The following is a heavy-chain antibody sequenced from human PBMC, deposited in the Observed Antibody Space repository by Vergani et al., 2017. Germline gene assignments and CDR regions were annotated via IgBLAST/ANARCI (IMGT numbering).Heavy chain of an antibody. V-gene: IGHV3-66*02. J-gene: IGHJ5*01. CDR3: ARVGYGTGGSCYFDGKPWFDS. D-gene: IGHD2-15*01. CDR1: GFTVTSHY. Sequence: EVQLVESGGGLVQPGGSLRLSCTASGFTVTSHYMSWVRQAPGKGLECVSIIYSGGDTDYADSVKGRFIISRDTFKNTVYLQMNSLRTEDAAVYYCARVGYGTGGSCYFDGKPWFDSWGQGTLVSVSS. CDR2: IYSGGDT.